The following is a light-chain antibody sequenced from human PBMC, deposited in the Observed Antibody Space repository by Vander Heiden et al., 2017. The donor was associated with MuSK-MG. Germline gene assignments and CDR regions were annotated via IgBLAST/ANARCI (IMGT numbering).Light chain of an antibody. J-gene: IGLJ3*02. V-gene: IGLV3-19*01. Sequence: SSDLAQDPAVSVALGQTVRITCHGDSLGNYFARWFQQKAGQAPVVVFYGKNKRPSGIPDRFSGSTTGNTASLTITATQAEDEADYYCSSRDTTGNHRVFGGGTKLTVL. CDR1: SLGNYF. CDR3: SSRDTTGNHRV. CDR2: GKN.